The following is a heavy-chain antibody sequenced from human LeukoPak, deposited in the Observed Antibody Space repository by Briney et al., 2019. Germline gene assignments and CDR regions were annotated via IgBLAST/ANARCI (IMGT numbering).Heavy chain of an antibody. Sequence: GGSLRLSCAATGFTFSSYWMHWVRQAPGKGLVWVSRISSDGTSTSYADSVKGRFTISRDNAKNTLYLQMNSLRAEDTAVYYCAGGYRYFHHWGQGTLVTVSS. J-gene: IGHJ1*01. CDR1: GFTFSSYW. CDR3: AGGYRYFHH. CDR2: ISSDGTST. D-gene: IGHD1-1*01. V-gene: IGHV3-74*01.